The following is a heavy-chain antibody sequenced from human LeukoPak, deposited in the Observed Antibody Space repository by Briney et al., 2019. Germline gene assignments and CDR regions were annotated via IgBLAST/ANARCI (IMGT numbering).Heavy chain of an antibody. CDR2: ISSSSSTI. CDR3: ARDPARGYSYGALY. Sequence: GGSLRLSCAASGFTFSIYSMNWARQAPGKGLGWVSYISSSSSTIYYADSVKGRLTISRDNAKNSLYLQMNSLRAEDTAVHYCARDPARGYSYGALYWGQGTLVTASS. D-gene: IGHD5-18*01. CDR1: GFTFSIYS. V-gene: IGHV3-48*01. J-gene: IGHJ4*02.